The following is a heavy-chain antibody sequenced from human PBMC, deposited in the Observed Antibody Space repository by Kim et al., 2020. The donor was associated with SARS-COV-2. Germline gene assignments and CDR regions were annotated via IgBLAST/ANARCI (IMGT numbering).Heavy chain of an antibody. V-gene: IGHV3-23*01. J-gene: IGHJ4*02. Sequence: YANAVKGRFTVSRNKSKNTLFLQRHSLRAYDTAVYYCAKSLTTGWYYFDFWGQGTLVTVSS. CDR3: AKSLTTGWYYFDF. D-gene: IGHD6-19*01.